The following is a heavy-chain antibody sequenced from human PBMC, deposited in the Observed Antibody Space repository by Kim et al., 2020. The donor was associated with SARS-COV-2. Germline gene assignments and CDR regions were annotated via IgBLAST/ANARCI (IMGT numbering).Heavy chain of an antibody. CDR1: GFTFSSYA. CDR3: AKDLWGIHADYGGNRLPLNGIDY. Sequence: GGSLRLSCAASGFTFSSYAMSWVRQAPGKGLEWVSAISGSGGSTYYADSVKGRFTISRDNSKNTLYLQMNSLRAEDTAVYYCAKDLWGIHADYGGNRLPLNGIDYWGQGTLVTVSS. CDR2: ISGSGGST. D-gene: IGHD4-17*01. V-gene: IGHV3-23*01. J-gene: IGHJ4*02.